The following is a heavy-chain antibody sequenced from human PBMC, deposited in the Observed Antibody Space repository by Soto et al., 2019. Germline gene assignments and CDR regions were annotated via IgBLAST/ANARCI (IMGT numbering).Heavy chain of an antibody. CDR3: ARTYYYDSSGYYPFDY. CDR1: GYTFTSYA. Sequence: ASVKVSCKASGYTFTSYAMHWVRQAPGQRLEWMGWINAGNGNTKYSQKFQGRVTITRDTSASTAYTELSSLRSEDTAVYYCARTYYYDSSGYYPFDYWGQGTLVTVSS. J-gene: IGHJ4*02. V-gene: IGHV1-3*01. CDR2: INAGNGNT. D-gene: IGHD3-22*01.